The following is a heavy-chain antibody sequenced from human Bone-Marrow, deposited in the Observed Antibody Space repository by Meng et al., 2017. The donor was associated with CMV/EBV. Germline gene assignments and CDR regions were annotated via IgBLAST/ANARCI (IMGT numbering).Heavy chain of an antibody. CDR1: GFTFSSYA. Sequence: GGSLRLSCAASGFTFSSYAMHWVRQAPGKGLEWVAVISYDGSNKYYADSVKGRFTISRDNSKNTLYLQMNSLRAEDTAVYYCARIAAAALKPYYYGMDVWGQGPTVTIYS. D-gene: IGHD6-13*01. V-gene: IGHV3-30*04. CDR3: ARIAAAALKPYYYGMDV. J-gene: IGHJ6*02. CDR2: ISYDGSNK.